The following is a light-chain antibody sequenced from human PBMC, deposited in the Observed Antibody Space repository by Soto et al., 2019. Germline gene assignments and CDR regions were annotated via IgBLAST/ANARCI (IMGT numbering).Light chain of an antibody. CDR3: QQHYSAHLT. J-gene: IGKJ4*02. Sequence: DIVMTQSPDSLAVYRGESATINCKSSQSVLSSANKKNYLAWHQQKPGQPPQLLISCASCRQSGVPDRFSGSGSGTDFTHTISSLQDEDVAVYYCQQHYSAHLTFAGGTKVEIK. V-gene: IGKV4-1*01. CDR1: QSVLSSANKKNY. CDR2: CAS.